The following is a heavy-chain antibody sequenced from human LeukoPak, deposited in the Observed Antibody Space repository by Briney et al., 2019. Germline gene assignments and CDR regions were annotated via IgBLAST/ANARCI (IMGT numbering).Heavy chain of an antibody. J-gene: IGHJ4*02. CDR1: GFTFDYYT. D-gene: IGHD5-18*01. CDR3: VKGRRRGYAYGTLES. CDR2: ISMDGVNT. V-gene: IGHV3-43*01. Sequence: GGSLRLSCAASGFTFDYYTMYWVRRGPEKGLEWVSLISMDGVNTFYADSVKGRFTISRDNNKNSVYLQMNGLRTDDTGLYYCVKGRRRGYAYGTLESWGQGTLVTVSS.